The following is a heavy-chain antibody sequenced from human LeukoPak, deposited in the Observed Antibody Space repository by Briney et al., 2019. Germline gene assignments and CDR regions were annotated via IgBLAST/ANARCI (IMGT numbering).Heavy chain of an antibody. CDR1: GGSISSYY. J-gene: IGHJ4*02. CDR2: IYDRGST. CDR3: ARGRTFDN. V-gene: IGHV4-59*01. Sequence: PSETLSLTCTVSGGSISSYYWSWIRQSPGKGLEWIGNIYDRGSTKYNPSLKSRVTISVDTSKNQFSLRLSSVTAADTAVYYCARGRTFDNWGQGTLVTVSS.